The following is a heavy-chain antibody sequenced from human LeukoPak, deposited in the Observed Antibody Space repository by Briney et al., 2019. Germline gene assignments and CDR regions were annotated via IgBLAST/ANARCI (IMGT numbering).Heavy chain of an antibody. D-gene: IGHD3-22*01. CDR3: ARQKTYYYDSSGWY. Sequence: PSETLSLTXTVSGGSISSSSYYWGWIRQPPGKGLEWIGSIYYSGSTYYNPSLKSRVTISVDTSKNQFSLKLSSVTAADTAVYYCARQKTYYYDSSGWYWGRGTLVTVSS. J-gene: IGHJ4*02. CDR1: GGSISSSSYY. CDR2: IYYSGST. V-gene: IGHV4-39*01.